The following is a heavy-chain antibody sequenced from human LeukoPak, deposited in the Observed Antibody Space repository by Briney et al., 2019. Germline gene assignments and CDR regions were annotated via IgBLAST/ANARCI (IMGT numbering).Heavy chain of an antibody. CDR2: ISRSGTST. D-gene: IGHD4-17*01. Sequence: AGGSLRLSCAASGFTFSTYAMSWVRQAPGKGLEWVSAISRSGTSTDYADSVKGRFTISRDNSENTLYLQMNGLRAEDTALYYCAKDIHGDYGGVDYWGQGTLVTVSS. CDR3: AKDIHGDYGGVDY. CDR1: GFTFSTYA. J-gene: IGHJ4*02. V-gene: IGHV3-23*01.